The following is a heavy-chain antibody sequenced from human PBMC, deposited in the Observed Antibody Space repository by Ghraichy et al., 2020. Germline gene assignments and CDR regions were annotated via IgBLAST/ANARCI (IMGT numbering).Heavy chain of an antibody. V-gene: IGHV4-39*01. J-gene: IGHJ4*02. CDR2: FYYSGDT. CDR1: GGSISSSSYY. D-gene: IGHD5-18*01. CDR3: ARHGAYRFDY. Sequence: SETLSLTCTVSGGSISSSSYYWGWVRQPPGKGLEWIGSFYYSGDTYYNPSLKSRLTVSVDTSKNQLSLKLTSVTAADAAAYYCARHGAYRFDYWGQGTLVTVSS.